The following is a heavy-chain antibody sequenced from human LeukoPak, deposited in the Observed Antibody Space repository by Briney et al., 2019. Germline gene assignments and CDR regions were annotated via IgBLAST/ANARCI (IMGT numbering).Heavy chain of an antibody. CDR2: ISAYNGNT. Sequence: ASVKVSCKASGYTLPSYGISWVRQAPGQGLEWMGWISAYNGNTNYAQKLQGRVTMTTDTSTSTAYMELRSLRSDDTAVYYCARENPRPWYDFPYYYYGMDVWGQGTTVTVSS. D-gene: IGHD3-3*01. V-gene: IGHV1-18*01. J-gene: IGHJ6*02. CDR1: GYTLPSYG. CDR3: ARENPRPWYDFPYYYYGMDV.